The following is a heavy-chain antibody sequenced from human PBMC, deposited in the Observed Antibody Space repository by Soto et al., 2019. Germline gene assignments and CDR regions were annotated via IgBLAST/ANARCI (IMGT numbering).Heavy chain of an antibody. CDR1: GFSFNTYA. J-gene: IGHJ4*02. Sequence: EVQLLDSGGGLVQPGGSLRLSCVGSGFSFNTYAMSWVRQAPGKGLEWVSAVSPSGDRTWYADSVRGRFTISRDNYRKTLYLQMGGLRAEETAVYYCAKEITGSLADYWGQGTLVTVSS. CDR2: VSPSGDRT. V-gene: IGHV3-23*01. D-gene: IGHD1-20*01. CDR3: AKEITGSLADY.